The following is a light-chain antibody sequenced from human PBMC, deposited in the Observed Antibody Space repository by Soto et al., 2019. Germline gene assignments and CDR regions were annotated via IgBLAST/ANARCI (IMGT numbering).Light chain of an antibody. V-gene: IGKV3-15*01. CDR2: GAS. CDR1: QSFTSS. CDR3: QQYNNWPLT. J-gene: IGKJ4*01. Sequence: ETVLTHSPATLSVSPWETSTLYSRASQSFTSSLAWYQQKPGQAPRLLIYGASTRATGIPARFSGSGSGTDFTLTISSLQSEDFAVYYCQQYNNWPLTFGGGTKVDIK.